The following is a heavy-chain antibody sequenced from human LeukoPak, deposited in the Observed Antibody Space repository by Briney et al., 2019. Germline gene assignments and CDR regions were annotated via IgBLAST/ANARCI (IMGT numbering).Heavy chain of an antibody. CDR3: VRAPPPRRTYGDYEYYFDY. D-gene: IGHD4-17*01. J-gene: IGHJ4*02. CDR2: IYTSGST. CDR1: GGSISSGSYY. Sequence: SQTLSLTCTVSGGSISSGSYYWSWIRQPAGKGLEWIGRIYTSGSTNYNPSLKSRVTISVDTSKNQFSLKLSSVTAADTAVYYCVRAPPPRRTYGDYEYYFDYWGQGTPVTVSS. V-gene: IGHV4-61*02.